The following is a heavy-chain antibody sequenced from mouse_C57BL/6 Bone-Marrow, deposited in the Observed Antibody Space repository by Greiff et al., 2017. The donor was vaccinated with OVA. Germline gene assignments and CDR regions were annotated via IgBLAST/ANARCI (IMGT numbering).Heavy chain of an antibody. CDR3: LYDYDWFAY. CDR2: IYPRDGST. CDR1: GYTFTSYD. V-gene: IGHV1-85*01. Sequence: VKLMESGPELVKPGASVKLSCKASGYTFTSYDINWVKQRPGQGLEWIGWIYPRDGSTKYNEKFKGKATLTVDTSSSTAYMELHSLTSEDSAVYFCLYDYDWFAYWGQGTLVTVSA. D-gene: IGHD2-4*01. J-gene: IGHJ3*01.